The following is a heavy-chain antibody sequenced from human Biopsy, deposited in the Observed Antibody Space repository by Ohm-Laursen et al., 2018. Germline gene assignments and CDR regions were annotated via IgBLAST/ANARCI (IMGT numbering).Heavy chain of an antibody. Sequence: SLRLSCSAPRFTFSDYYVDWVRQTPVKGLEWVGRSRDKANSYTTEYAPSVKGRFSISRDDSKNSLYLQLNSLRTEDTAVYYCARTYCRGDHCYLGDYWGQGTLVTVSS. CDR1: RFTFSDYY. CDR3: ARTYCRGDHCYLGDY. CDR2: SRDKANSYTT. V-gene: IGHV3-72*01. D-gene: IGHD2-21*02. J-gene: IGHJ4*02.